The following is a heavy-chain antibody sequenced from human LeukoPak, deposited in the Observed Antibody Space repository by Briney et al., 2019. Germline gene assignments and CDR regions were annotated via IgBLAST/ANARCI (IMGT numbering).Heavy chain of an antibody. CDR2: INPNSGGT. CDR3: ARVARYYYDSSGYYSHMDV. V-gene: IGHV1-2*02. Sequence: ASVKVSCKASGYTSTGYYMHWVRQAPGQGLEWMGWINPNSGGTNYAQKFQGRVTMTRDTSISTAYMELSRLRSDDTAVYYCARVARYYYDSSGYYSHMDVWGKGTTVTVSS. D-gene: IGHD3-22*01. CDR1: GYTSTGYY. J-gene: IGHJ6*03.